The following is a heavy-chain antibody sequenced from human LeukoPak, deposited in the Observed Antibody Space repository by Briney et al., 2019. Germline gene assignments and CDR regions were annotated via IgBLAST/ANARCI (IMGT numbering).Heavy chain of an antibody. D-gene: IGHD2-15*01. Sequence: ASVKVSCKASGYTFTSYYMHWVRQAPGQGLEWMGIINPSGGNTSYAQKFQGRVTMTRDTSTSTVYMELSSLRSEDTAVYYCARWVEEDPRDAAFDIWGQGTMVTVSS. CDR2: INPSGGNT. CDR1: GYTFTSYY. J-gene: IGHJ3*02. V-gene: IGHV1-46*01. CDR3: ARWVEEDPRDAAFDI.